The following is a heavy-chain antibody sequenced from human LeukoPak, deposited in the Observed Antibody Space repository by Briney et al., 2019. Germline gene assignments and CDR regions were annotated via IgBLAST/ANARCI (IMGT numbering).Heavy chain of an antibody. V-gene: IGHV4-34*01. CDR3: ARHFKPQWLVGEFSYFDY. J-gene: IGHJ4*02. D-gene: IGHD6-19*01. Sequence: PSETLSLTCAVYGGSFSGYYWSWSRQPPGKGLEWIGEINHSGSTNYNPSLKSRVTISVDTSKNQFSLKLSSVTAADTAVYYCARHFKPQWLVGEFSYFDYWGQGTLVTVSS. CDR2: INHSGST. CDR1: GGSFSGYY.